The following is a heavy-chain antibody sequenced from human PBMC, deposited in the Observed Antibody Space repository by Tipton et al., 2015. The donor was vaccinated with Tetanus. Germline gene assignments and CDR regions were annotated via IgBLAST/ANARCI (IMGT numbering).Heavy chain of an antibody. CDR1: AYAFASYD. V-gene: IGHV1-8*01. CDR2: MNPNTGHA. CDR3: ARGNRGSSWYF. Sequence: QLVQSGAEVEKPGASVKVSCKALAYAFASYDLNWVRQTAGQGLEWLGYMNPNTGHAGYAQKFQGRVTMTSNISITTAYMELRNLRSDDTAVYYCARGNRGSSWYFWGQGTLVTVSS. D-gene: IGHD6-13*01. J-gene: IGHJ4*02.